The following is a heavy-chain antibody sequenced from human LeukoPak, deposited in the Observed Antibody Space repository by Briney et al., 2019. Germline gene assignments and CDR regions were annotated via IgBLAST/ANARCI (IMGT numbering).Heavy chain of an antibody. J-gene: IGHJ5*02. V-gene: IGHV4-34*01. CDR1: GGSFSGYY. Sequence: KPSETLSLTCAVYGGSFSGYYWSWIRQPPGKGLEWIGEINHSGSTNYNPSLKSRVTISVDTSKNQFSLKLSSVTAADTAVYNCAVDAGPYYYDSSGAPWGQGTLVTVSS. CDR2: INHSGST. CDR3: AVDAGPYYYDSSGAP. D-gene: IGHD3-22*01.